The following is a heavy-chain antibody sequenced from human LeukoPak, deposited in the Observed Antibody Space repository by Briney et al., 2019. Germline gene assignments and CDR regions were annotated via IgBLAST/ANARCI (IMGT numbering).Heavy chain of an antibody. CDR3: ASLVITGASFDY. CDR2: IYYSGST. D-gene: IGHD3-22*01. J-gene: IGHJ4*02. V-gene: IGHV4-39*01. CDR1: GVSISSSNSY. Sequence: SETLSLTCTVSGVSISSSNSYWGWIRQPPGKGLEWIGSIYYSGSTYYNPSLKCRVTISVDTSKNQFSLKLGSVTAADTAVYYCASLVITGASFDYWGQGTLVTVSS.